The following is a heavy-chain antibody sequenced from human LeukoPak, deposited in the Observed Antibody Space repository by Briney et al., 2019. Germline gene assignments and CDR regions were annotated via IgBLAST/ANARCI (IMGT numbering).Heavy chain of an antibody. CDR3: YSPTGDY. Sequence: PGGSLRLSCAASGFTFSSLAMSWVRQAPGKGLEWVSAISGSGGTTYFADSVKGRFTISRDISKKMLYLQLNRLRAEDTAVYYCYSPTGDYWGQGTLVTVSS. J-gene: IGHJ4*02. CDR1: GFTFSSLA. V-gene: IGHV3-23*01. CDR2: ISGSGGTT. D-gene: IGHD2-15*01.